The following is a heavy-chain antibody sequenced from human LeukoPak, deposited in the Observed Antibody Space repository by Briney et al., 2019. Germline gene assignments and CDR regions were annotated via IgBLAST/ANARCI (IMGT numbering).Heavy chain of an antibody. D-gene: IGHD3-10*01. CDR1: GGSISSGNYY. J-gene: IGHJ6*03. Sequence: SETLSLTRTVSGGSISSGNYYWSWIRQPAGKGLEWIGRIYSSGSARYTPSLKSRVTISVDTSKNQLSLNLRSVTASDTAVYYCAREGGSGGHYYYYMDVWGTGTTVTVSS. CDR3: AREGGSGGHYYYYMDV. V-gene: IGHV4-61*02. CDR2: IYSSGSA.